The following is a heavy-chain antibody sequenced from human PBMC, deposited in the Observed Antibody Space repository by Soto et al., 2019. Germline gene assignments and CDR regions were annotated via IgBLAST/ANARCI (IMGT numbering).Heavy chain of an antibody. CDR3: ARGSNTAFDP. V-gene: IGHV3-74*01. Sequence: EAQLVESGGGLVQPGGSLRLSCAASGFNFSPYWMHWVRQTPGKGLVWVSRINAEGNTIYADSVKGRFTISRANAKNMLYLQMTRLRAEDTAVYFCARGSNTAFDPWGQGTLFTFSS. CDR1: GFNFSPYW. CDR2: INAEGNT. J-gene: IGHJ5*02. D-gene: IGHD2-21*02.